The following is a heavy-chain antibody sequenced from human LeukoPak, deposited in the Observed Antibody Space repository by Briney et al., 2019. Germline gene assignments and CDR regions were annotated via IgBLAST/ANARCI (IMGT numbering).Heavy chain of an antibody. V-gene: IGHV3-7*04. Sequence: GGSLRLSCAASGFSFSKDWMSWVRQAPGKGLEWVANINQDGSEKYDVDSAKGRFTISRDNAKNSLYLQMNSLRVEDTAMYYCGRVGGGDGSGWSTTDYWGQGTLVTVSS. CDR1: GFSFSKDW. CDR3: GRVGGGDGSGWSTTDY. CDR2: INQDGSEK. J-gene: IGHJ4*02. D-gene: IGHD6-19*01.